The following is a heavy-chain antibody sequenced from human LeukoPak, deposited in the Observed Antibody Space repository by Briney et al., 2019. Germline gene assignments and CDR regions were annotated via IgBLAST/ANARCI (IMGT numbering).Heavy chain of an antibody. J-gene: IGHJ4*02. CDR1: GGSISSYY. D-gene: IGHD1-1*01. CDR2: IYYSGST. Sequence: SETLSLTCTVSGGSISSYYWSWIRQPPGKGLEWIGYIYYSGSTNYSPSLKSRVTISVDTSKNQFSLKLSSVTAADTAVYYCARRTWTGPFDYWGQGTLVTVSS. V-gene: IGHV4-59*01. CDR3: ARRTWTGPFDY.